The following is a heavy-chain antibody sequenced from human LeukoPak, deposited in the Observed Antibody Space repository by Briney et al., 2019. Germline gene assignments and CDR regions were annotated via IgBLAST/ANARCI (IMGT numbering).Heavy chain of an antibody. Sequence: ASVKVSCQASVGTFSRYAISWVRQAPGHPLEWIGVIIPTFGTPNYAHKLQARVTISAVESPKTAYMELKSLRSEDPAVYFFARFANVEMTSIEGHYFFDSWGQGTVVTVSS. V-gene: IGHV1-69*01. CDR2: IIPTFGTP. D-gene: IGHD5-24*01. CDR3: ARFANVEMTSIEGHYFFDS. J-gene: IGHJ4*02. CDR1: VGTFSRYA.